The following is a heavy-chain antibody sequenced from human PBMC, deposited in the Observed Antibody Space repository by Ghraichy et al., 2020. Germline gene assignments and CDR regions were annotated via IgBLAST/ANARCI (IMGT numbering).Heavy chain of an antibody. J-gene: IGHJ4*02. CDR3: ARESSYKSGNFDW. D-gene: IGHD1-1*01. CDR2: INKNGGRT. Sequence: GGSLRLSCAASGFTFSDYAMHWVRQAPGKGLEFVSSINKNGGRTYYPSYVKGRFTISRDNSKDTLYLQLGTLRPEDMATYYCARESSYKSGNFDWWGQGTLVTVSS. CDR1: GFTFSDYA. V-gene: IGHV3-64*01.